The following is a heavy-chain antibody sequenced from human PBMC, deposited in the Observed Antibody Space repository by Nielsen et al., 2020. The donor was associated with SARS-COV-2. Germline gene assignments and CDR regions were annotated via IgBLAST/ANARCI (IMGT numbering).Heavy chain of an antibody. J-gene: IGHJ4*02. CDR3: ASIDGYGVQGY. V-gene: IGHV3-20*01. CDR1: GFTFSSYG. Sequence: GGSLRLSCAASGFTFSSYGMSWVRQAPGKGLEWVSGINWNGGSTGYADSVKGRFTISRDNAKNSLYLQMNSLRAEDTALYHCASIDGYGVQGYWGQGTLVTVSS. D-gene: IGHD5-18*01. CDR2: INWNGGST.